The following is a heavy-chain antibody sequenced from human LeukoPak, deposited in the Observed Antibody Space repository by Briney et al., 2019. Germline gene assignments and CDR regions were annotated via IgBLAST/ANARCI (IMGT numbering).Heavy chain of an antibody. CDR2: INPNSGGT. J-gene: IGHJ4*02. Sequence: ASVKVSCKASGYTFTGYYMHWVRQAPGQGLEWTGWINPNSGGTNYAQKFQDRVSMTRDTSTSTAYMQLRRLRSDDTAVYFCARSPHILTGENFDYWGQGTLLTVSS. CDR3: ARSPHILTGENFDY. V-gene: IGHV1-2*02. CDR1: GYTFTGYY. D-gene: IGHD3-9*01.